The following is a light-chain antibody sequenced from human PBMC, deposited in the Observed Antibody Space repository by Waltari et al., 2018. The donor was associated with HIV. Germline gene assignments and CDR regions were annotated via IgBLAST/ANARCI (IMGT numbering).Light chain of an antibody. V-gene: IGLV1-47*01. CDR2: RKN. J-gene: IGLJ3*02. CDR3: AAWDGSLRGWV. CDR1: SSDIGINY. Sequence: QSVLTQPPSASGTPGQRVSIACSGSSSDIGINYVFWYQQFPGTAPKRLIYRKNQRPSGVPDRFSGSKSGTSASLAISGLRSEDEADYYCAAWDGSLRGWVFGGGTKLTVL.